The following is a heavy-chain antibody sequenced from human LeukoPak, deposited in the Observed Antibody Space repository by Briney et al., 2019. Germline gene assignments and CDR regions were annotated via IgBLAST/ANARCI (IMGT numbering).Heavy chain of an antibody. Sequence: PGGSLRLSCAASGFTFSTYNMNWVRHAPGKGLVWVSRINSDGINTSYADSVKGRFTISRDNAKNTLNLQMNSLRAEDTAVYYCAKSGYNRFDYWGQGTLVTVSS. CDR2: INSDGINT. J-gene: IGHJ4*02. V-gene: IGHV3-74*01. D-gene: IGHD5-24*01. CDR1: GFTFSTYN. CDR3: AKSGYNRFDY.